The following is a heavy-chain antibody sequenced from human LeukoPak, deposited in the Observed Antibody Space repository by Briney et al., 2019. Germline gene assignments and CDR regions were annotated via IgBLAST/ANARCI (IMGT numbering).Heavy chain of an antibody. CDR1: GGSFSGYY. Sequence: SETLSLTXAVYGGSFSGYYWSWIRQPPGKGLEWIGEINHSGSTNYNPSLKSRVTISVDTSKNQFSLKLSSVTAADTAVYYCARAGFGELLPLNDYWGQGTLVTVSS. D-gene: IGHD3-10*01. V-gene: IGHV4-34*01. J-gene: IGHJ4*02. CDR3: ARAGFGELLPLNDY. CDR2: INHSGST.